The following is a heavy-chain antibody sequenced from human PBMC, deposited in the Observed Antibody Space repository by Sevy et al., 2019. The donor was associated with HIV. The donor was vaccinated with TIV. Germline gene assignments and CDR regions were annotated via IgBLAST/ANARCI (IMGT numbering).Heavy chain of an antibody. Sequence: GGSLRLSCAASGFTFSSYSMNWVRQAPGKGLEWVSSISSSSSYIYYADSVKGRFTISRDNAKNSLYLQMNSLRAEDTAVYYCAREEPQSVRSWSYSSYWGQGTLVTVSS. CDR2: ISSSSSYI. D-gene: IGHD3-10*01. J-gene: IGHJ4*02. V-gene: IGHV3-21*01. CDR3: AREEPQSVRSWSYSSY. CDR1: GFTFSSYS.